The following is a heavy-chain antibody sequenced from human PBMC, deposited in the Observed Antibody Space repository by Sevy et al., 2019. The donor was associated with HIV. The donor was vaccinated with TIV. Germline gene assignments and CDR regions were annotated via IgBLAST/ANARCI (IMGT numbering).Heavy chain of an antibody. V-gene: IGHV3-48*01. D-gene: IGHD1-26*01. CDR2: ISSRGDRI. J-gene: IGHJ5*02. CDR3: ASVAIVTPS. CDR1: GFDFGDYS. Sequence: GGSLRLSCAASGFDFGDYSMNWVRQAPGKGLEWVSYISSRGDRIYYADSVKGRFTISRDNAKNALFLQMNSLRVEDTAVYYCASVAIVTPSWGQGTLVTVSS.